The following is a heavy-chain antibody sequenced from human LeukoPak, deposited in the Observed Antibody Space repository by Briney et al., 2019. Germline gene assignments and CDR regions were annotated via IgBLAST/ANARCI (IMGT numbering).Heavy chain of an antibody. Sequence: QPGGSLRLSCTASGFRFGDYGMSRVRQAPGKGLEWIGFIRSEAYGGTIEYAASVRGRFIFSRDDSKSVAYLQMNSLKAEDTAVYYCTRDTLGYYDVLTGYSEWGQGTLVTVSS. CDR2: IRSEAYGGTI. D-gene: IGHD3-9*01. CDR3: TRDTLGYYDVLTGYSE. V-gene: IGHV3-49*04. J-gene: IGHJ4*02. CDR1: GFRFGDYG.